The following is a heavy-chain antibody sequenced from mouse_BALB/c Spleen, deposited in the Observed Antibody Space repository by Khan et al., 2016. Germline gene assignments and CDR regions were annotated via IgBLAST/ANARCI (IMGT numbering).Heavy chain of an antibody. CDR2: INPSIGYT. J-gene: IGHJ3*01. D-gene: IGHD1-1*02. CDR3: AAYAGRIGR. Sequence: QVQLQQSGAELAKPGASVKMSCKASGYTFTSYWMHWVKQRPGQGLEWIGYINPSIGYTEYNQKFKDKATLTADKSSSTAYMQLSSLTSEDSADYYSAAYAGRIGRWSQGTLVTVSA. V-gene: IGHV1-7*01. CDR1: GYTFTSYW.